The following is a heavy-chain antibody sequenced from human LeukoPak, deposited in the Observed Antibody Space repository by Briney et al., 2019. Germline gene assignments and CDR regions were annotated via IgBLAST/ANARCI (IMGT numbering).Heavy chain of an antibody. V-gene: IGHV4-34*01. CDR1: GGSFSGYY. J-gene: IGHJ6*03. CDR2: INHSGST. D-gene: IGHD6-13*01. CDR3: ASIAAAGKPPYYYYMDV. Sequence: PSETLSLTCAVYGGSFSGYYWSWIRQPPGKGLEWIGEINHSGSTNYNPSLKSRVTISVDTSKNQFSLKLSSVTAADTAVYYCASIAAAGKPPYYYYMDVWGKGTTVTVSS.